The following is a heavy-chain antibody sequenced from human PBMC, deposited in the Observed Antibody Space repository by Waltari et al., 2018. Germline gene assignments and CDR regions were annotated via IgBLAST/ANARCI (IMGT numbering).Heavy chain of an antibody. CDR1: GFTFGDYA. J-gene: IGHJ4*02. Sequence: EVQLVESGGGLVQPGRSLRLSCTASGFTFGDYAMSWFRQAPGKGLVWVSRINSDGSSTSYADSVKGRFTISRDNAKNTLYLQMNSLRAEDTAVYYCARDIGGLSFDYWGQGTLVTVSS. CDR3: ARDIGGLSFDY. CDR2: INSDGSST. D-gene: IGHD2-15*01. V-gene: IGHV3-74*01.